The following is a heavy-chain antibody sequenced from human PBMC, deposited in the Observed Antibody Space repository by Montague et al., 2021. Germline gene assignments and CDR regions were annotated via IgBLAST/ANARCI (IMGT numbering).Heavy chain of an antibody. CDR1: GFSLATSGVG. J-gene: IGHJ3*01. V-gene: IGHV2-5*02. CDR3: APKIAAHKAHDGFSV. Sequence: PPLVKPTQTLTLTCTFSGFSLATSGVGVAWLRQPPGKALEWLALIFWDDDKRYSPSLKSRLTITKDTTKNQVVLTLTNMDPVDTATYFCAPKIAAHKAHDGFSVWGQGTVVTVSA. CDR2: IFWDDDK. D-gene: IGHD6-13*01.